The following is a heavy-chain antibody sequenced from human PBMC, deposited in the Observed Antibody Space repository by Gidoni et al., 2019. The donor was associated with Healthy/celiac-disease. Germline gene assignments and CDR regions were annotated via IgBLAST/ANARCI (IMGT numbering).Heavy chain of an antibody. V-gene: IGHV2-5*01. CDR1: GFSLSPSGVG. CDR3: AHSLYDFWSGYHYYYYGMDV. J-gene: IGHJ6*02. CDR2: IYWNDDK. D-gene: IGHD3-3*01. Sequence: QITLKESGPTLVKPTQTLTLTCTFSGFSLSPSGVGWGWIRQPPGKALEWLALIYWNDDKRYSPSLKSRLTITKDTSKNQVVLTMTNMDPVDTATYYCAHSLYDFWSGYHYYYYGMDVWGQGTTVTVSS.